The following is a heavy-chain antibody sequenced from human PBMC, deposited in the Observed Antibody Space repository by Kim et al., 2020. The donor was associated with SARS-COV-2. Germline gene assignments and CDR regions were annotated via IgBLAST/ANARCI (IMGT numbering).Heavy chain of an antibody. D-gene: IGHD2-21*02. V-gene: IGHV4-59*08. CDR2: IYYSGST. CDR3: ARQRGDSSAVGWFDP. J-gene: IGHJ5*02. CDR1: GGSISSHY. Sequence: SETLSLTCTVSGGSISSHYWSWIRQPPGKGLEWIGYIYYSGSTNYNPSLKSRITISVDTSKNQFSLKLSSVTAADTAVYYCARQRGDSSAVGWFDPWGQGTLVTVSS.